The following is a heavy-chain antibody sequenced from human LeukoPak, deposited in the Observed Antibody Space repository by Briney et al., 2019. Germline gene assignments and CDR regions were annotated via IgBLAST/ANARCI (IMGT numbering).Heavy chain of an antibody. CDR2: INHSGST. D-gene: IGHD6-19*01. CDR1: GGSFSGYY. Sequence: SSETLSLTCAVYGGSFSGYYWSWIRQPPGKGLEWIGEINHSGSTNYNPSLKSRVTISVDTSKNQFSLKLSSVTAADTAVYYCASGGIAVAGLDYWGQGTLVTVSS. CDR3: ASGGIAVAGLDY. J-gene: IGHJ4*02. V-gene: IGHV4-34*01.